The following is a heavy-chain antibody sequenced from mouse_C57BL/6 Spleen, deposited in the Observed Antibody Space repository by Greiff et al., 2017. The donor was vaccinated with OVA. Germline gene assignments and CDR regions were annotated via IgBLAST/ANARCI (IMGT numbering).Heavy chain of an antibody. D-gene: IGHD1-1*01. J-gene: IGHJ2*01. Sequence: VQLKQSGTVLARPGASVKMSCKTSGYTFTSYWMHWVKQRPGQGLEWIGAIYPGNSDTSYNQKFKGKAKLTAVTSASTAYMELSSLTNEDSAVYYCTKDTTVVAPYYFDYWGQGTTLTVSS. CDR2: IYPGNSDT. CDR1: GYTFTSYW. CDR3: TKDTTVVAPYYFDY. V-gene: IGHV1-5*01.